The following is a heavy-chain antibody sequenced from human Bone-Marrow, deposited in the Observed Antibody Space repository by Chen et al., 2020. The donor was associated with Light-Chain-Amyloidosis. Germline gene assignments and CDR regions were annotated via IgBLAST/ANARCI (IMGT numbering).Heavy chain of an antibody. CDR1: GFNFSAFA. D-gene: IGHD2-15*01. CDR3: AKSPPSVVAVFDH. V-gene: IGHV3-23*01. J-gene: IGHJ4*02. CDR2: LSPTGKTT. Sequence: EVQLLESGGALVQPGGSLRLSCAASGFNFSAFAMTRVLKTPGKGLEWASTLSPTGKTTSNADSVKGRFTITRDNSTDTLYLQMNSLRAEDTARYFCAKSPPSVVAVFDHWGQGALVTVSS.